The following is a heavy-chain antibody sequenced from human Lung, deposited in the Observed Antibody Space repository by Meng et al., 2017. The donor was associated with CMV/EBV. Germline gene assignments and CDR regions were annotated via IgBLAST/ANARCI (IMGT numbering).Heavy chain of an antibody. CDR2: ISSSSSYI. D-gene: IGHD5-18*01. CDR1: FSRDS. J-gene: IGHJ4*02. Sequence: FSRDSMNGVRQAPGKGLEWVSSISSSSSYIYYADSVKGRFTISRDNAKNSLYLQMNSLRAEDTAVYYCARPPSAAVDTAMVPPYFDYWGQGTLVTVSS. V-gene: IGHV3-21*01. CDR3: ARPPSAAVDTAMVPPYFDY.